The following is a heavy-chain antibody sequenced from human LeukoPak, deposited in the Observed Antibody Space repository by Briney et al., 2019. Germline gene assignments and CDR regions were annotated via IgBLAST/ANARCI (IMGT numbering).Heavy chain of an antibody. Sequence: SETLSLTCTVSGGSISSYYWSWIRQPPGKGLEWIGYIYYSGSTNYNPSLKSRVTISVDTSKNQFSLKLSTVTGADTAVYYCASGRSSMYSSSPLPHAYWGQGTLVTVSS. V-gene: IGHV4-59*08. J-gene: IGHJ4*02. CDR3: ASGRSSMYSSSPLPHAY. CDR1: GGSISSYY. D-gene: IGHD6-13*01. CDR2: IYYSGST.